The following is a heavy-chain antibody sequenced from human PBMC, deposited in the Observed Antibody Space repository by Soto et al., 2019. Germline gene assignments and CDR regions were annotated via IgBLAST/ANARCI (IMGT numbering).Heavy chain of an antibody. D-gene: IGHD3-3*01. V-gene: IGHV1-46*01. J-gene: IGHJ6*02. CDR3: AAPATIFGVVSFNPDYYYYYGMDV. Sequence: ASVKVSCKASGYTFTSYYMHWVRQAPGQGLEWMGIINPSGGSTSYAQKFQGRVTMTRDTSTSTVYMELSSLRSEDTAVYYCAAPATIFGVVSFNPDYYYYYGMDVWGQGTTVTVSS. CDR1: GYTFTSYY. CDR2: INPSGGST.